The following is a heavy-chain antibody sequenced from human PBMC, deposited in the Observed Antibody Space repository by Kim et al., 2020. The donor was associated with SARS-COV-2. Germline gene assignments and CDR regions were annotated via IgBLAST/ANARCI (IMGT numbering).Heavy chain of an antibody. CDR3: ARDHIAAAGRMDV. CDR2: FNAGNGNT. V-gene: IGHV1-3*01. J-gene: IGHJ6*02. D-gene: IGHD6-13*01. Sequence: ASVKVSCKTSGYTFTSYAIHWVRQAPGQRLEWMGWFNAGNGNTKYSQKFQGRVTITRDTSASTAYMEVSSLRSEDTAVYYCARDHIAAAGRMDVWGQGTTVTVSS. CDR1: GYTFTSYA.